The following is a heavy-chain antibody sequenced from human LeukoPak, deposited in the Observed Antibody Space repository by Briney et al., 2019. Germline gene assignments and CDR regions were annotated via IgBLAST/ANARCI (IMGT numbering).Heavy chain of an antibody. CDR2: ISYDGSDK. V-gene: IGHV3-30*18. J-gene: IGHJ4*02. CDR3: AKALRYSSSGSDY. D-gene: IGHD6-13*01. Sequence: PGGSLRLSCAASGFTFSTYGMRWVHQAPGKGLEWVAVISYDGSDKYYADSVKGRFTISRDNTKNTLYLQMNSLRGEDTAVYYCAKALRYSSSGSDYWGQGNLVTVSS. CDR1: GFTFSTYG.